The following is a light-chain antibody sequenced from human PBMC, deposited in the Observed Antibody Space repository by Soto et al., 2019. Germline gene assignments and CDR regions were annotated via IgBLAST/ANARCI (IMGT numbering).Light chain of an antibody. CDR3: HHYGGSRGT. Sequence: EIVLTQSPGTLSMSPGERVTLSCRASQSVSSSYLAWYQQKPGQAPRLLIYGASSRATGIPDRFSGSGSGTDFTLTISRLEPEDFAVYYCHHYGGSRGTFGQGTKVEIK. CDR2: GAS. CDR1: QSVSSSY. J-gene: IGKJ1*01. V-gene: IGKV3-20*01.